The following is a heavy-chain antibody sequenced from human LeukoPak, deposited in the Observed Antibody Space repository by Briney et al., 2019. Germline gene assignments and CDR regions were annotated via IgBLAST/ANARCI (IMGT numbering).Heavy chain of an antibody. CDR3: ARRPTYYYARGAFDI. CDR1: GGSFSGYY. D-gene: IGHD3-10*01. Sequence: KASETLSLTCAVYGGSFSGYYWSWIRQPPGKGLEWIGEINHSGSTNYNPSLKSRVTISVDTSKNQFSLKLSSVTAADTAVYYCARRPTYYYARGAFDIWGQGTMVTVSS. CDR2: INHSGST. J-gene: IGHJ3*02. V-gene: IGHV4-34*01.